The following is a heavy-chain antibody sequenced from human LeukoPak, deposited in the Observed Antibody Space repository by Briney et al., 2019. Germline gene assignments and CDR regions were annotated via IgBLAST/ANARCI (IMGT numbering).Heavy chain of an antibody. D-gene: IGHD1-26*01. Sequence: ASVKVSCKASGYTFTSYAMNWVRQAPGQGLEWMGWINTNTGNPTYAQGFTGRFVFSLDTSVSTAYLQISSLKAEDTAVYYCARSSPGGSYHVEYFQHWGQGTLVTVSS. CDR1: GYTFTSYA. V-gene: IGHV7-4-1*02. CDR2: INTNTGNP. CDR3: ARSSPGGSYHVEYFQH. J-gene: IGHJ1*01.